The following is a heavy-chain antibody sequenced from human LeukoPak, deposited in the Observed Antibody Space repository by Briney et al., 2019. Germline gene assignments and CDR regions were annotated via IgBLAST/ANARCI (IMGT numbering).Heavy chain of an antibody. CDR3: AREEDVPAPGMDV. Sequence: SETLSLTCTVSGGSISSYYWSWIRQPAGKGLERIGRIYTSGSTNYNPSLKSRVTMSVDTSKNQFSLKLSSVTAADTAVYYCAREEDVPAPGMDVWGKGTTVTVSS. V-gene: IGHV4-4*07. J-gene: IGHJ6*04. CDR2: IYTSGST. D-gene: IGHD2-2*01. CDR1: GGSISSYY.